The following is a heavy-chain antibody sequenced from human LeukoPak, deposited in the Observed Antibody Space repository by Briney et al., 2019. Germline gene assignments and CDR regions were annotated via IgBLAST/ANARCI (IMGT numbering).Heavy chain of an antibody. V-gene: IGHV3-23*01. CDR3: ARAAGVAAAGLY. CDR1: GFTFSTYG. J-gene: IGHJ4*02. Sequence: GGSLRLSCAASGFTFSTYGMTWVRQAPGKGLEWVSAISGSGGSTYYADSVKGRFTISRDNAKNSLYLQMNSLRAEDTAVYYCARAAGVAAAGLYWGQGTLVTVSS. D-gene: IGHD6-13*01. CDR2: ISGSGGST.